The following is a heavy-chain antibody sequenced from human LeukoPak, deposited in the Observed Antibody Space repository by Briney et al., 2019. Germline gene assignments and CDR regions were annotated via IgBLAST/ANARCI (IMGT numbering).Heavy chain of an antibody. Sequence: SETLSLTCTVSGGSISSYYWSWIRQPPGKGLEWIGYIYYSGSTNYNPSLKSRVTISVDTSKNQFSLKLSSVTAADTAVYYCAGRTQPGYCSGGSCYEEYGMDVWGQGTTVTVSS. J-gene: IGHJ6*02. D-gene: IGHD2-15*01. CDR3: AGRTQPGYCSGGSCYEEYGMDV. CDR1: GGSISSYY. V-gene: IGHV4-59*08. CDR2: IYYSGST.